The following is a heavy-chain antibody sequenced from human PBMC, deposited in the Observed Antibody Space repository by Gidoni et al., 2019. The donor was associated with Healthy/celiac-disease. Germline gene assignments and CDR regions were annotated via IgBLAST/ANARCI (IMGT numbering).Heavy chain of an antibody. V-gene: IGHV4-34*01. CDR3: ARGPGIAVAGTRYYGMDV. CDR2: INHSGST. J-gene: IGHJ6*02. CDR1: AWSFSGYY. Sequence: QVQLQPWGPGLLKPSPPLSLTCAAYAWSFSGYYWSWIRQPPGKGLEWIGEINHSGSTNYNPSLKSRVTISVDTSKNQFSLKLSSVTAADTAVYYCARGPGIAVAGTRYYGMDVWGQGTTVTVSS. D-gene: IGHD6-19*01.